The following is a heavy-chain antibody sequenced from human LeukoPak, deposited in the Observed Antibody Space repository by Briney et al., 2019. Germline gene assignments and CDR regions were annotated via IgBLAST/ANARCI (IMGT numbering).Heavy chain of an antibody. Sequence: ASVKVSCKASGYIFTGYYMHWVRQAPGQGLEWMGWINPNSGDTNYAQKLQGRVTMTTDTSTSTAYMELRSLRSDDTAVYYCARALYCSGGSCYHNWFDPWGQGTLVTVSS. CDR1: GYIFTGYY. CDR2: INPNSGDT. J-gene: IGHJ5*02. CDR3: ARALYCSGGSCYHNWFDP. V-gene: IGHV1-2*02. D-gene: IGHD2-15*01.